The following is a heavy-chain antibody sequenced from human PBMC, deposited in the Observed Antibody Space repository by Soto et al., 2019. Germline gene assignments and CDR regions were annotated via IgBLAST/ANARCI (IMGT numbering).Heavy chain of an antibody. D-gene: IGHD2-2*01. CDR3: ARGRCSRTSCYYYYYYGMDV. J-gene: IGHJ6*02. Sequence: GASVKVSCKASGGTFSSYAISRVRQAPGQGLAWMGGIIPIFGTANYAQKFQGRVTITADESTSTAYMELSSLRSEAKAVYYCARGRCSRTSCYYYYYYGMDVWGQGTTVTVAS. V-gene: IGHV1-69*13. CDR2: IIPIFGTA. CDR1: GGTFSSYA.